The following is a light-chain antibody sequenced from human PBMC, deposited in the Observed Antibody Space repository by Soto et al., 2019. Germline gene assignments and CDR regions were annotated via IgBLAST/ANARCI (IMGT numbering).Light chain of an antibody. CDR3: QSYNSSLSGVI. V-gene: IGLV1-40*01. CDR2: GNN. J-gene: IGLJ2*01. CDR1: SSNIGAGYD. Sequence: QAVVTQPPSVSGAPGQRVTISCTGSSSNIGAGYDVHWYQQLPGTGPKLLIYGNNNRPSGVPDRFSGSKSGTSASLAITGLQAEDEADYYCQSYNSSLSGVIFGGGTKLTVL.